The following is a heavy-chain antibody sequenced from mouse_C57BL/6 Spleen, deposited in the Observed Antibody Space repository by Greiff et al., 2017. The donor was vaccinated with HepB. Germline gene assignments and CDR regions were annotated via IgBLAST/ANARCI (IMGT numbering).Heavy chain of an antibody. V-gene: IGHV5-6*01. J-gene: IGHJ2*01. CDR2: ISSGGSYT. D-gene: IGHD2-13*01. Sequence: EVQVVESGGDLVKPGGSLKLSCAASGFTFSSYGMSWVRQTPDKRLEWVATISSGGSYTYYPDSVKGRFTISRDNAKNTLYLQMSSLKSEDTAMYYCARHDWYYFDYWGQGTTLTVSS. CDR1: GFTFSSYG. CDR3: ARHDWYYFDY.